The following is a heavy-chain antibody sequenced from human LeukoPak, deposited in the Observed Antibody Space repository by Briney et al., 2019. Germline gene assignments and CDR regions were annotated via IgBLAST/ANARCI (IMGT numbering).Heavy chain of an antibody. V-gene: IGHV4-34*01. CDR1: GGSFSGYY. CDR3: ARRLCGGDCYSTFSY. J-gene: IGHJ4*02. D-gene: IGHD2-21*02. Sequence: SETLSLTCAVYGGSFSGYYWSWIRRPPGKGLEWIGEINHSGSTNYNPSLKSRVTISVDTSKNQFSLKLSSVTAADTAVYYCARRLCGGDCYSTFSYWGQGTLVTVSS. CDR2: INHSGST.